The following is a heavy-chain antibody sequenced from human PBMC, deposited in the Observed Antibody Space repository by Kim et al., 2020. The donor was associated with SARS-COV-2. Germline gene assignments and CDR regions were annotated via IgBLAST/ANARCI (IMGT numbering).Heavy chain of an antibody. V-gene: IGHV4-31*03. J-gene: IGHJ3*02. CDR2: IYYSGST. CDR1: GGSISSGGYY. D-gene: IGHD3-10*01. CDR3: ARDGDYYGSGELFGTFDI. Sequence: SETLSLTCTVSGGSISSGGYYWSWIRQHPGKGLEWIGYIYYSGSTYYNPSLKSRVTISVDTSKNQFSLKLSSVTAADTAVYYCARDGDYYGSGELFGTFDIWGQGTMVTVSS.